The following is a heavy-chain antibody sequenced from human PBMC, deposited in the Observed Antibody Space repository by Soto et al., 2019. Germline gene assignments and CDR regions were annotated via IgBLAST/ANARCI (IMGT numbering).Heavy chain of an antibody. J-gene: IGHJ6*02. V-gene: IGHV3-23*01. CDR1: GFSFNSYA. Sequence: EVQLLESGGGLVQPGGSLRLSCETSGFSFNSYAMTWVRQAPGMGLEWVAVINYNSRATFHAQSVKGRFTISRDNSRNTVFVQKDRLRAKDTAVYYCVKQRGSGKTYYYNMDVWGLGTTVNVSS. CDR2: INYNSRAT. D-gene: IGHD3-10*01. CDR3: VKQRGSGKTYYYNMDV.